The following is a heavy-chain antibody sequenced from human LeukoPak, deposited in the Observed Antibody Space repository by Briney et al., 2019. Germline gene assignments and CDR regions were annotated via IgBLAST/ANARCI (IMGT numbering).Heavy chain of an antibody. CDR3: ATGRIAVADGLSYFDY. V-gene: IGHV1-24*01. J-gene: IGHJ4*02. CDR1: GYTLTELS. CDR2: FDPEDGET. Sequence: GASVTVSFKVSGYTLTELSMHWVRQAPGKGLEWMGGFDPEDGETIYAQKFQGRVTMTEDTSTDTAYMELSSLRSEDTAVYYCATGRIAVADGLSYFDYWGQGTLVTVSS. D-gene: IGHD6-19*01.